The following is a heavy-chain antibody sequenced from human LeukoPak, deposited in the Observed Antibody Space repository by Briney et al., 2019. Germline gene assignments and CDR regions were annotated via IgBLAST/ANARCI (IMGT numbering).Heavy chain of an antibody. CDR2: ISWNSGSI. J-gene: IGHJ4*02. D-gene: IGHD3-10*01. Sequence: GGSLRLSCAASGFTFDDYAMHWVRQAPGKGLEWVSGISWNSGSIGYADSVKGRFTISRDNAKNSLYLQMNSLRAEDTALYYCAKGALGEFDYWGQGTLVTVSS. CDR1: GFTFDDYA. CDR3: AKGALGEFDY. V-gene: IGHV3-9*01.